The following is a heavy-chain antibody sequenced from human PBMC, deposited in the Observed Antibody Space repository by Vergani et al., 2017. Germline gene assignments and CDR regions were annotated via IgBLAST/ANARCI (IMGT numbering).Heavy chain of an antibody. CDR3: ARARGPGTSWVDP. CDR2: INAGNGNT. CDR1: GYTFTNYA. D-gene: IGHD1-1*01. Sequence: QVQLVQSGAEVKKPGASVKVSCKASGYTFTNYAMHWVRQAPGQRLEWMGWINAGNGNTKYSQKFQGRVTLTRDTSASTAYMDLSSLRSEDTAVYSCARARGPGTSWVDPWGQGTLVTVSS. J-gene: IGHJ5*02. V-gene: IGHV1-3*01.